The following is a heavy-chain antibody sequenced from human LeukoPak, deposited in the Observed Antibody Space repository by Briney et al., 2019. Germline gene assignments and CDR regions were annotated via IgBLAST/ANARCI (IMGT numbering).Heavy chain of an antibody. J-gene: IGHJ6*03. V-gene: IGHV3-23*01. Sequence: GGSLRLSCAASGFTVSNNYLHWVRQAPGKGLEWVSAISGSGGSTYYADSVKGRFTISRDNSKNTLYLQMNSLRAEDTAVYYCAKDGANGVWFGELLTHYYYYYMDVWGKGTTVTISS. D-gene: IGHD3-10*01. CDR2: ISGSGGST. CDR1: GFTVSNNY. CDR3: AKDGANGVWFGELLTHYYYYYMDV.